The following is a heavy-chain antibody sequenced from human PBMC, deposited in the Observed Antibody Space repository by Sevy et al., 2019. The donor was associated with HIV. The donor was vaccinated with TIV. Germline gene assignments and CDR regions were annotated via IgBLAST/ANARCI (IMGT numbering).Heavy chain of an antibody. D-gene: IGHD3-3*01. Sequence: GGSLRLSCAASGFTFSSYGMHWVRQAPGKGLEWVAVIWYDGSNKYYADSVKGRFTISRDNSKNTLFLQMNSLRAEDTAVYYCARAIFRQGKRPRAFDIWGQGTMVTVSS. CDR2: IWYDGSNK. V-gene: IGHV3-33*01. CDR3: ARAIFRQGKRPRAFDI. J-gene: IGHJ3*02. CDR1: GFTFSSYG.